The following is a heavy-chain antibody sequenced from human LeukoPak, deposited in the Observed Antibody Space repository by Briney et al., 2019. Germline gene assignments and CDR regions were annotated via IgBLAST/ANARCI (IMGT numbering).Heavy chain of an antibody. CDR2: VNHSGRT. V-gene: IGHV4-34*01. D-gene: IGHD4-17*01. Sequence: RSETLSLTCAVYGGSFSEHYWSWSRQPPGKGLEWIGEVNHSGRTNYNPSLKSRVTISADRSQNQFSLKLSSVTAADTAVYYCARGLGLRVMTTVTTFDYWGQGALVADSS. CDR3: ARGLGLRVMTTVTTFDY. CDR1: GGSFSEHY. J-gene: IGHJ4*02.